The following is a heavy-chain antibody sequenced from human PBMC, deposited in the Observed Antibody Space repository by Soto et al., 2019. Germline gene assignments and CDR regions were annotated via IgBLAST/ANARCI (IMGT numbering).Heavy chain of an antibody. CDR3: ARGRYGDY. J-gene: IGHJ4*02. V-gene: IGHV1-18*01. D-gene: IGHD1-1*01. Sequence: QVHLVQSEAEVKNPGASVKVSCKGSGYDFTTYGITWVRQAPGQGLEWMAWISAHNGNTNYAPNLPGRVTVTRDTSTSTAYIELRSLRSDDTAVYYCARGRYGDYWGQGALVTVSS. CDR1: GYDFTTYG. CDR2: ISAHNGNT.